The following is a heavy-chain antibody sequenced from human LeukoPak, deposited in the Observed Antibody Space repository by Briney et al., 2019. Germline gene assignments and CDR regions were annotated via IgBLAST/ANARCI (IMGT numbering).Heavy chain of an antibody. Sequence: ASVKVSCKASGYIFTSSYMHWVRQAPGQGLEWMGMINPSGGSTGYAQKFQGRVTMTRDMSTSTVYMELSSPRSEDTAVFYCARRAQVERRHSQFDYWGQGTLVTVSS. V-gene: IGHV1-46*01. CDR2: INPSGGST. CDR1: GYIFTSSY. J-gene: IGHJ4*02. D-gene: IGHD1-1*01. CDR3: ARRAQVERRHSQFDY.